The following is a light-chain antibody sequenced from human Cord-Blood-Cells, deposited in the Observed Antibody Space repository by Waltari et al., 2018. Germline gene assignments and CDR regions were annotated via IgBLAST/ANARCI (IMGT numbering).Light chain of an antibody. J-gene: IGKJ4*01. CDR2: DAS. Sequence: EIVLTQSPATLSLSPGERATLSRRASQSVSSYLAWYQQKPGQAPRPLIYDASNRATGIPARFSGSGSGTDFTLTISSLEPEDFAVYYCQQRSNWLTFGGGTKVEIK. V-gene: IGKV3-11*01. CDR1: QSVSSY. CDR3: QQRSNWLT.